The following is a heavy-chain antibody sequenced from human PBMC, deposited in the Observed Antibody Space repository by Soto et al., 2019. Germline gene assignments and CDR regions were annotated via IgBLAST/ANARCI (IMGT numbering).Heavy chain of an antibody. J-gene: IGHJ3*01. Sequence: GSLRLSCAASGFTFSAYSINWVRQAPGKGLDWVSSISSTSSVIFYAESVRGRFTISRDNAKNSLYLQMNGLRAEDTAVYYCVRGGSGATSADLFDAWGQGTLVTVSS. CDR2: ISSTSSVI. CDR3: VRGGSGATSADLFDA. CDR1: GFTFSAYS. V-gene: IGHV3-21*01. D-gene: IGHD3-10*01.